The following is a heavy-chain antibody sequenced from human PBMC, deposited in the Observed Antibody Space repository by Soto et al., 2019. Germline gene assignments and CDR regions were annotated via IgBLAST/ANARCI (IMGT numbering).Heavy chain of an antibody. CDR2: ISSSGSPT. V-gene: IGHV3-48*03. D-gene: IGHD3-22*01. CDR1: GFFFSSYD. CDR3: ARGYLYDI. Sequence: EEQLVQSGGGLVQPGGSLRLSCAASGFFFSSYDMKLVLQAPGKGLEWVSFISSSGSPTYYADSVRGRFTISRDNAKKSLYLQMNSLRAEDTAVYYCARGYLYDIWGQGTLVTVSS. J-gene: IGHJ4*01.